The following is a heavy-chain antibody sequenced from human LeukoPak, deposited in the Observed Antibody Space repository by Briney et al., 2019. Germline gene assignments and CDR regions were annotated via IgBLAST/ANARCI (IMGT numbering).Heavy chain of an antibody. J-gene: IGHJ6*04. CDR1: GGSISSYY. CDR3: ARETPYTIFGVVTLGMDV. CDR2: IYTSGST. V-gene: IGHV4-4*07. D-gene: IGHD3-3*01. Sequence: PSETLSPTCTVSGGSISSYYWSWIRQPAGKGLEWIGRIYTSGSTNYNPSLKSRVTMSVDKSKNQFSLKLSSVTAADTAVYYCARETPYTIFGVVTLGMDVWGKGTTVTVSS.